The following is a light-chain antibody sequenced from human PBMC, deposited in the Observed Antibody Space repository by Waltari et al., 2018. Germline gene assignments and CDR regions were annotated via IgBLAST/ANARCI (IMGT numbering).Light chain of an antibody. CDR3: QSYDSSPSGVV. J-gene: IGLJ2*01. Sequence: QSVLTQPPSVSAAPGQRVTIPCTGSSPTIGAGYGVTWYQQLPRTAPKLLIYGSTNRPAGVPDRFSASKSGTSASLAITGLQAEDEADYYCQSYDSSPSGVVFGGGTRLTVL. V-gene: IGLV1-40*01. CDR1: SPTIGAGYG. CDR2: GST.